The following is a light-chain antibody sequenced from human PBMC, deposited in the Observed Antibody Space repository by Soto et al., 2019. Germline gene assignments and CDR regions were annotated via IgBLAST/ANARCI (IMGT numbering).Light chain of an antibody. J-gene: IGLJ1*01. CDR1: SSNIGAGYD. CDR2: GNS. CDR3: QSYYSSLRGYV. Sequence: QSALAQPPSVSGAPGQRVTISCTGSSSNIGAGYDVHWYQQLPGTAPKLLIYGNSNRPSGVPDRFSGSKSGTSASLAITGLQAEYEADFYCQSYYSSLRGYVFGTGTKVT. V-gene: IGLV1-40*01.